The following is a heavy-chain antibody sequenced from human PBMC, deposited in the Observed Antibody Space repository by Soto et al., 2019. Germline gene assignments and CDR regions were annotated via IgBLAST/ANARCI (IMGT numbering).Heavy chain of an antibody. CDR1: GFTFSSYS. J-gene: IGHJ4*02. CDR2: ISSSSSTI. Sequence: GGSLRLSCAASGFTFSSYSMNWVRQAPGKGLEWVSYISSSSSTIYYADSVKGRFTISRDNAKNSLYLQMNSLRDEDTAVYYCARDSHPSYYYDSSGSDYWGQGTLVTVSS. D-gene: IGHD3-22*01. V-gene: IGHV3-48*02. CDR3: ARDSHPSYYYDSSGSDY.